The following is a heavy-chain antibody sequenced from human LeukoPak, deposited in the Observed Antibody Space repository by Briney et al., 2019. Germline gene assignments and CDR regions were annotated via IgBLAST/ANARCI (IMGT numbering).Heavy chain of an antibody. V-gene: IGHV4-34*01. Sequence: PSETLSLTCAVYGGSFSGYYWSWIRQPPGKGLEWIGEINHSGSTNYNPSLKSRVTISVDTSENQFSLKLSSVTAADTAVYYCARGHLGAGIATFDYWGQGTLVTVSS. CDR3: ARGHLGAGIATFDY. CDR1: GGSFSGYY. D-gene: IGHD6-13*01. CDR2: INHSGST. J-gene: IGHJ4*02.